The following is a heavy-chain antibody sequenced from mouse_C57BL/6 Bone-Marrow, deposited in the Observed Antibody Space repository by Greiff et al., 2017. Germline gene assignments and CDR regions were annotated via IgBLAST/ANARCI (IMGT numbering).Heavy chain of an antibody. Sequence: VQLQQSGPELVKPGASVKISCKASGYSFTGYYMNWVKQSPEKSLEWIGEINPSTGGTTYNQKFKAKATLTVDKSSSTAYMQLKSLTSEDSAVYYCAREYSGSWYAMDYWGQGTSVTASS. D-gene: IGHD1-1*01. CDR3: AREYSGSWYAMDY. CDR1: GYSFTGYY. V-gene: IGHV1-42*01. J-gene: IGHJ4*01. CDR2: INPSTGGT.